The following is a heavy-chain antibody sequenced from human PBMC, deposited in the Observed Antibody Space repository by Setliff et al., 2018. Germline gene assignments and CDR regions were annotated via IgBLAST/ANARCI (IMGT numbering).Heavy chain of an antibody. D-gene: IGHD1-1*01. CDR2: INAFSRHT. CDR3: LRDRPYINSPENAFDI. CDR1: GYSFTMYG. Sequence: ASVKVSCKASGYSFTMYGVNWVQQAPGQGIEWMGWINAFSRHTEYSQKFKGRVAVTTDASTSTAYLDLWSLTSNDTAVYYCLRDRPYINSPENAFDIWGQGTTVTVSS. V-gene: IGHV1-18*01. J-gene: IGHJ3*02.